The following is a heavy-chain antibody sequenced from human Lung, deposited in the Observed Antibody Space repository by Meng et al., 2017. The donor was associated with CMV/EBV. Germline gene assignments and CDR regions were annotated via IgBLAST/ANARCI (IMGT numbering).Heavy chain of an antibody. J-gene: IGHJ2*01. V-gene: IGHV3-23*01. CDR3: ARLSGSYSWYFDL. CDR1: GFTFSSNA. D-gene: IGHD1-26*01. Sequence: GGSLRLXCAASGFTFSSNAISWVRQAPGKGLEWVSNISGSGGSTYYADSVKGRFTISRDNSKNTLYLQMNSLRADDTAVYYCARLSGSYSWYFDLWGRGSXVTVSS. CDR2: ISGSGGST.